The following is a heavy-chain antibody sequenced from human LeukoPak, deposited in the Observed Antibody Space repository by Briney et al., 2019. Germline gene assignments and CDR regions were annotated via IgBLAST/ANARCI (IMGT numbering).Heavy chain of an antibody. J-gene: IGHJ4*02. V-gene: IGHV3-48*03. CDR2: ISSSGSTI. D-gene: IGHD3-9*01. CDR3: ARGSNVLRYFDWLLSDNFDY. Sequence: GGSLRLSCAASGFTFSSYEMNWVRQAPGKGLEWVSYISSSGSTIYYADSVKGRFTISRDNAKNSLYLQMNSLRAEDTAVYYCARGSNVLRYFDWLLSDNFDYWGQGTLVTVSS. CDR1: GFTFSSYE.